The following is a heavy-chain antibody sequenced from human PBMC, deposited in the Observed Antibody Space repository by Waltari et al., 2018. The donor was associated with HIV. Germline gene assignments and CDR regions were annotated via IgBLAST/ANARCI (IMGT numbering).Heavy chain of an antibody. CDR2: IYTSGTT. CDR3: AGEGRDFYDSSGFYLY. CDR1: GDSILRGSYY. D-gene: IGHD3-22*01. V-gene: IGHV4-61*02. Sequence: QVQLQESGPGVVKPSQTLSLTCTVSGDSILRGSYYWPWPRQAVGKGLGWIGCIYTSGTTKYNPALKSRVTMSMETSKQQFSLKLISLTAADTAVYYGAGEGRDFYDSSGFYLYWGQGTLVAVSS. J-gene: IGHJ4*02.